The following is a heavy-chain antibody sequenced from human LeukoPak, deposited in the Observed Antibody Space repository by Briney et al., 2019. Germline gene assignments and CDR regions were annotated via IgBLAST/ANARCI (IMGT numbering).Heavy chain of an antibody. Sequence: ASVKVSCKASGYTFTSYDINWVRQATGQGLEWMGWMNPNSGSTGYAQKFQGGVTMTRNTSISTAYMELSSLRSEDTAVYYCARVRVVVVVAAIHDWFDPWGQGTLVTVSS. CDR2: MNPNSGST. CDR1: GYTFTSYD. J-gene: IGHJ5*02. D-gene: IGHD2-15*01. V-gene: IGHV1-8*01. CDR3: ARVRVVVVVAAIHDWFDP.